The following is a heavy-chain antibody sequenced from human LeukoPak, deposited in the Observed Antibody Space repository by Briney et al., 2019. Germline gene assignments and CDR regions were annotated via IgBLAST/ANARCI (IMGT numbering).Heavy chain of an antibody. CDR2: ISAYNGNT. Sequence: ASVKVSCKASGGIFSSSALIWVRQAPGHGLEWMGWISAYNGNTNYAQKLQGRVTMTTDTSTSTAYMELRSLRSDDTAVYYCARGYFASSEYWGQGTLVTVSS. CDR1: GGIFSSSA. J-gene: IGHJ4*02. CDR3: ARGYFASSEY. V-gene: IGHV1-18*01. D-gene: IGHD2/OR15-2a*01.